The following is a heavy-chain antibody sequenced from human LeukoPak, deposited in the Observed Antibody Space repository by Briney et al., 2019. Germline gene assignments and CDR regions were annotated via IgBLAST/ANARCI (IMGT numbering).Heavy chain of an antibody. V-gene: IGHV3-53*01. CDR3: ARVRQQLGLLDD. D-gene: IGHD6-13*01. CDR2: IYSGGST. J-gene: IGHJ4*02. Sequence: GGSLRLTCAASGFTVSSNYMSWVRQAPGKGLEWVSVIYSGGSTYYADSVKGRFTISRDNSKNTLYLQMNSLRAEDTAVYYCARVRQQLGLLDDWGQGTLVTVSS. CDR1: GFTVSSNY.